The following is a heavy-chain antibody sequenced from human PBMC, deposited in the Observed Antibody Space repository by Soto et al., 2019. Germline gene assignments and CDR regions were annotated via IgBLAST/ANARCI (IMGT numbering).Heavy chain of an antibody. CDR1: GFTFSHAW. J-gene: IGHJ5*02. V-gene: IGHV3-15*01. CDR3: CVVKRRDQYSTSGYWFDP. Sequence: EMHLVDSGGGLVKPGGSLRLSCVASGFTFSHAWMSWVRQATGKGLEWVGRIKSKTDGETKDYGAPVRGRFTISRDDSKDTLYLQMNSLRIEDTAVYYCCVVKRRDQYSTSGYWFDPWGPGTLVTVSS. D-gene: IGHD2-15*01. CDR2: IKSKTDGETK.